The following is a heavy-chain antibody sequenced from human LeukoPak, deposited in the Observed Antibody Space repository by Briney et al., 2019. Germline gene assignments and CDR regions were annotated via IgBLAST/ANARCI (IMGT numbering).Heavy chain of an antibody. J-gene: IGHJ4*02. Sequence: SETLSPTCTVSRGSLRAYYWSCIRQPPGKRLEWIGYIYYTGSTNYNPSLKSRVTVSIDTSKNQFSLKLRSVTAADTAVYYCVSLNGYSWGDIGYYYFVYWGQGTLVTVSS. D-gene: IGHD5-12*01. CDR1: RGSLRAYY. CDR3: VSLNGYSWGDIGYYYFVY. V-gene: IGHV4-59*01. CDR2: IYYTGST.